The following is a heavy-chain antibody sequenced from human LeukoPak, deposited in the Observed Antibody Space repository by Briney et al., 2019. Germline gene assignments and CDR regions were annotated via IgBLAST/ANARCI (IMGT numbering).Heavy chain of an antibody. Sequence: ASVKVSCKASGYTFTNYDIHWVPQATGQGLEWMGWMNPYSANTGYAQNFQGRVTLTRNTSISTAYMELSSLRSEDTAVYYCARTQQLVLRSPLDPWGQGTLVTVSS. CDR2: MNPYSANT. D-gene: IGHD6-13*01. V-gene: IGHV1-8*03. J-gene: IGHJ5*02. CDR3: ARTQQLVLRSPLDP. CDR1: GYTFTNYD.